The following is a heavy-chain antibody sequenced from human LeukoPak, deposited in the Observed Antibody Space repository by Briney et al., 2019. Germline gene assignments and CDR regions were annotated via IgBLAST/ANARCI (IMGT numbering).Heavy chain of an antibody. CDR3: AGDPTLLWFGELPSNY. V-gene: IGHV3-23*01. CDR1: GFTFSSYA. D-gene: IGHD3-10*01. Sequence: GGSLRLSCAASGFTFSSYAMSWVRQAPGKGLEWVSAISGSGGSTYYADSVKGRFTISRDNSKNTLYLQMNSLRAEDTAVYYCAGDPTLLWFGELPSNYWGQGTLVTGSS. CDR2: ISGSGGST. J-gene: IGHJ4*02.